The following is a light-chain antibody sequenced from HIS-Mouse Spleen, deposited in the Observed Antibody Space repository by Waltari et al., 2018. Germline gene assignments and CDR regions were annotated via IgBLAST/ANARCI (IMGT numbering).Light chain of an antibody. CDR2: EGS. Sequence: QSALTQPASVSGSPGQSITISCTGTSSDVGSYNLVSWYQQHPVKAPKLMIYEGSKRPSGVSNRGSGYKSGNTASLTISGLQAEDEADYYCCSYAGSSTFVVFGGGTKLTVL. CDR1: SSDVGSYNL. V-gene: IGLV2-23*03. CDR3: CSYAGSSTFVV. J-gene: IGLJ2*01.